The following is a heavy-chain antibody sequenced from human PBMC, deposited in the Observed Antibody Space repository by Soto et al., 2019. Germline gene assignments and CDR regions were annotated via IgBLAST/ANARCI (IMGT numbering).Heavy chain of an antibody. J-gene: IGHJ4*02. CDR2: IKSKTDGGAR. CDR3: VEGWNDF. V-gene: IGHV3-15*01. D-gene: IGHD1-1*01. Sequence: EVQLVESGGHLVEPGGSLRLSCVTSGFMFSSAWMSWVRQAPGKGLEWVGRIKSKTDGGARDYAAPVNGRFSISRDDSKSTLYLQMNSLRAEDTALYYCVEGWNDFWGQGTLVTVSS. CDR1: GFMFSSAW.